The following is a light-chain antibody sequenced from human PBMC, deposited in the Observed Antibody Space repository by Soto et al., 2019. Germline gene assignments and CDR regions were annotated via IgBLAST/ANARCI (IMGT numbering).Light chain of an antibody. J-gene: IGKJ5*01. CDR3: QKYYDWPIN. Sequence: EIVMTQSPAILSVSPVDRATLSCMAGQSVSNNLAWYQQKPGQTPRLVIYGASNRATGVPARFSGSGSGTDFTLTISSLQSEDFAVYYCQKYYDWPINFGQGTRLEIK. V-gene: IGKV3-15*01. CDR1: QSVSNN. CDR2: GAS.